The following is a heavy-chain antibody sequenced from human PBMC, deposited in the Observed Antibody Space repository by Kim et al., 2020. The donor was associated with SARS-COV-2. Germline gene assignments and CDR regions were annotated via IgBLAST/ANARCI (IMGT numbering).Heavy chain of an antibody. Sequence: SNKYYADSVKGRFTISRDNSKNTLYLQMNSLRAEDTAVYYCAKGGAFDIWGQGTMVTVSS. CDR3: AKGGAFDI. CDR2: SNK. V-gene: IGHV3-30*02. J-gene: IGHJ3*02.